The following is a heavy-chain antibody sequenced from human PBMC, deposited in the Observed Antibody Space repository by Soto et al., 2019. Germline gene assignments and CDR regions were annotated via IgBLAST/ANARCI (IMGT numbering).Heavy chain of an antibody. CDR2: IIPILGIA. Sequence: QVQLVQSGAEVKKPGSSVKVSCKASGGTFSSYTISWVRQAPGQGLEWMGRIIPILGIANYAQKFQGRVTXIAXKXKSTAYMELSSLRSEDTAVYYCARHTVTKRADAFDIWGQGTMVAVSS. CDR3: ARHTVTKRADAFDI. J-gene: IGHJ3*02. CDR1: GGTFSSYT. V-gene: IGHV1-69*02. D-gene: IGHD4-17*01.